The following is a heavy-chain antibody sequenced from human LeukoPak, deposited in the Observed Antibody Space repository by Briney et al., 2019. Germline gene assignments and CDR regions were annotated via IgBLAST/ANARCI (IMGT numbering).Heavy chain of an antibody. J-gene: IGHJ4*02. CDR3: ARVGYCGGDCYSFDY. Sequence: GASVTVSFTASGYTFTGYYIHWVRQAPGQGLDWMGRINPNNGGTNYAQKFQGRVTMTRDTSISTAYMELSRPRSDDTAVYYCARVGYCGGDCYSFDYWGQGTLVTVSS. CDR1: GYTFTGYY. CDR2: INPNNGGT. D-gene: IGHD2-21*02. V-gene: IGHV1-2*06.